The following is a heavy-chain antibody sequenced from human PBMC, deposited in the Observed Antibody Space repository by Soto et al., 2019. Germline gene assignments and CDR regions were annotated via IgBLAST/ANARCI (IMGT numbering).Heavy chain of an antibody. CDR3: ARGSSIAARNYYYYYYMDV. D-gene: IGHD6-6*01. Sequence: SETLSLTCTVSGGSISSYYWSWIRQPPGKGLEWIGYIYYSGSTNYNPSLKSRVTISVDTSKNQFSLKLSSVTAADTAVYYCARGSSIAARNYYYYYYMDVWGKGTTVTVSS. CDR1: GGSISSYY. CDR2: IYYSGST. J-gene: IGHJ6*03. V-gene: IGHV4-59*01.